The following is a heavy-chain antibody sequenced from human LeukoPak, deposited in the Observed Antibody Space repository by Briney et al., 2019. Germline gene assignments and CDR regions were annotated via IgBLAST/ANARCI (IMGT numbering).Heavy chain of an antibody. CDR2: ISSKGIA. CDR1: GFKFDDYG. J-gene: IGHJ5*02. Sequence: GGSLRLSCAASGFKFDDYGMTWVRQTPGKGLEWVSGISSKGIAGYAASVKGRFTISRDNAKNSLFLQMNSLRAEDTAFYHCARGSSFHNHWGQGTLVTVSS. V-gene: IGHV3-20*01. CDR3: ARGSSFHNH. D-gene: IGHD6-6*01.